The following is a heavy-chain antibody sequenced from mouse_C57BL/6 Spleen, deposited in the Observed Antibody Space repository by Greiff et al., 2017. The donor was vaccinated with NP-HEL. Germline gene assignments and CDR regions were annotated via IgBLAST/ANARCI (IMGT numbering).Heavy chain of an antibody. Sequence: QVLVKQSGTDLVKPGASVKLSCKASGYTFTSYWMHWVKQRPGQGLEWIGNINPSNGGTYYTEKFKSKATLTVDKSSSTAYMQLSSLTSEDSAVYYCERSYYSNYYAMDYWGQGTSVTVSA. CDR1: GYTFTSYW. CDR2: INPSNGGT. J-gene: IGHJ4*01. CDR3: ERSYYSNYYAMDY. V-gene: IGHV1-53*01. D-gene: IGHD2-5*01.